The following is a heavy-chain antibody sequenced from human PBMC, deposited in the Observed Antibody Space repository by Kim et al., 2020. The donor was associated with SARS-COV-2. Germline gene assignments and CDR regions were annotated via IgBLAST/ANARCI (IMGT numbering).Heavy chain of an antibody. D-gene: IGHD3-22*01. CDR1: GGSISSSSYY. V-gene: IGHV4-39*01. CDR2: IYYSGST. CDR3: ARERITMIVVVMDYYGMDV. J-gene: IGHJ6*02. Sequence: SETLSLTCTVSGGSISSSSYYWGWIRQPPGKGLEWIGSIYYSGSTYYNPSLKSRVTISVDTSKNQFSLKLSSVTAADTAVYYCARERITMIVVVMDYYGMDVWGQGTTVTVSS.